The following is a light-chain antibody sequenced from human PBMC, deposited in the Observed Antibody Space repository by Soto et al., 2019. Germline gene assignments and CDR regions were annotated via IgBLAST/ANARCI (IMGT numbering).Light chain of an antibody. Sequence: VMTQSPATLSVSPGERATLSCRASQSVSSKLAWYQRKPGQAPRLLIYDASTRATGIPARFGGSGSGADFTLTISSLQSEDFAIYYCQQYNNWPWTFGQRTKVAIK. V-gene: IGKV3-15*01. CDR2: DAS. CDR3: QQYNNWPWT. CDR1: QSVSSK. J-gene: IGKJ1*01.